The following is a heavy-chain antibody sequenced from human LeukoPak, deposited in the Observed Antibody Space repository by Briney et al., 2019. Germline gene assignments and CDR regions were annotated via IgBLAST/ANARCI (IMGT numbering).Heavy chain of an antibody. CDR3: ARVMQQLDAFDI. Sequence: GRSLRLSCAASGFTFNSYALHWVRQAPGKGLEWVAVISSDGSNKYYADSVKGRFTISRDSSKNTLYLQMNSLRAEDTAVYYCARVMQQLDAFDIWGQGTMVTVSS. J-gene: IGHJ3*02. D-gene: IGHD6-13*01. CDR1: GFTFNSYA. CDR2: ISSDGSNK. V-gene: IGHV3-30-3*01.